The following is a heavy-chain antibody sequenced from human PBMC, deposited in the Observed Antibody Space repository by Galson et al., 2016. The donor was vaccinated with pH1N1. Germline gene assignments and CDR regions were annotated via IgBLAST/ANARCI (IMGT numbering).Heavy chain of an antibody. Sequence: SVKVSCKASGDTFRDFYVHWVRQAPGQGLEWMGWINIKSGATKYTQKFQVKVTLNTDTSLNTVYMELSRPTSGDTAVYYCATAGVVVSATGEYWGQGTLVTVSS. V-gene: IGHV1-2*02. CDR3: ATAGVVVSATGEY. J-gene: IGHJ4*02. CDR2: INIKSGAT. CDR1: GDTFRDFY. D-gene: IGHD2-15*01.